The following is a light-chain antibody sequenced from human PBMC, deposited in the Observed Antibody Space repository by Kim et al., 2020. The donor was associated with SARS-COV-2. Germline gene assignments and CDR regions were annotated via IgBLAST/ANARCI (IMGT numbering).Light chain of an antibody. CDR3: QVWDSSTVV. CDR2: MDS. V-gene: IGLV3-9*01. Sequence: SVALGQTARITCGGNNIGSKNVHWYQQKPGQAPVLVIYMDSNRPSGIPERFSGSNSGNTATLTISRAQAGDEADYYCQVWDSSTVVFGGGTQLTVL. CDR1: NIGSKN. J-gene: IGLJ2*01.